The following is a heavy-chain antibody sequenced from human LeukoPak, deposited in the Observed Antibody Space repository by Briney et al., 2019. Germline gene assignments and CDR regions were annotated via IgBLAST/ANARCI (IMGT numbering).Heavy chain of an antibody. Sequence: GASVKVSRTASGSTFSNYPMNWGRQAPGPGLEWMGGLNNNTGNATHAPGFPGQFVFPFDTTIRRAYLPFSSLKADDTAVYYSARKSVAATPRDIDYQYSYMDVWGKGTTVTVSS. D-gene: IGHD2-15*01. CDR3: ARKSVAATPRDIDYQYSYMDV. CDR1: GSTFSNYP. V-gene: IGHV7-4-1*02. J-gene: IGHJ6*03. CDR2: LNNNTGNA.